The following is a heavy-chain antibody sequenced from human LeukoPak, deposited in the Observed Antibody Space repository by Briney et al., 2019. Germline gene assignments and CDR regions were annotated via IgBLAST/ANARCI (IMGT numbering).Heavy chain of an antibody. J-gene: IGHJ4*02. D-gene: IGHD2-2*01. CDR1: GGSTSSSNW. CDR3: ARGGQSRYCSSTSCYDY. CDR2: IYHSGST. V-gene: IGHV4-4*02. Sequence: SGTLSLTCAVSGGSTSSSNWWSWVRQPPGKGLEWIGEIYHSGSTNYNPSLKSRVTISVDKSKNQFSLKLSSVTAADTAVYYCARGGQSRYCSSTSCYDYWGQGTLVTVSS.